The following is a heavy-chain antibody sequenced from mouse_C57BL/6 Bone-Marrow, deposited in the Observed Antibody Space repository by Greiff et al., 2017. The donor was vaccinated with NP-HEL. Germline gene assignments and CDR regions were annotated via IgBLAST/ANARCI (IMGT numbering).Heavy chain of an antibody. CDR2: IYPGSGST. CDR3: ARFPFITTVVAPNY. D-gene: IGHD1-1*01. Sequence: QVQLQQPGAELVKPGASVKMSCKASGYTFTSYWITWVKQRPGQGLEWIGDIYPGSGSTNYNEKFKSKATLTVDTSSSTAYMQLSSLTSEDSAVYYGARFPFITTVVAPNYWGQGTTLTVSS. CDR1: GYTFTSYW. V-gene: IGHV1-55*01. J-gene: IGHJ2*01.